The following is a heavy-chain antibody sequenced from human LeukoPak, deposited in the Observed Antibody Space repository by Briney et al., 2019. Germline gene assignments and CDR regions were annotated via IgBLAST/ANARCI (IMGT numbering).Heavy chain of an antibody. CDR3: ARDRIDAFDI. V-gene: IGHV3-66*01. CDR2: IYDGGNT. Sequence: GGSLRLSCAASGFTVSSNYMSWVRQAPGKGLEWVSVIYDGGNTNYADSVKGRFTISRDNSKNTVYLQMNSLRAEDTAVYYCARDRIDAFDIWGHGTMVTVTS. CDR1: GFTVSSNY. D-gene: IGHD2/OR15-2a*01. J-gene: IGHJ3*02.